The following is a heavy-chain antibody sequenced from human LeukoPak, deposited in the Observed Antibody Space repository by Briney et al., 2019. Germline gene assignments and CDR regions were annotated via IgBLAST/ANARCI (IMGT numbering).Heavy chain of an antibody. CDR3: TRAIYCSGGSCHWEFDY. V-gene: IGHV1-2*06. CDR2: VNPNSGGT. CDR1: GYTFTGYY. D-gene: IGHD2-15*01. Sequence: ASVKVSCKASGYTFTGYYIHWLRQAPGQGLEWMGRVNPNSGGTNYAQSFQGRVTMTRDTSITTAHMELSRLRSDDTAVYYCTRAIYCSGGSCHWEFDYWGQGTLVTVSS. J-gene: IGHJ4*02.